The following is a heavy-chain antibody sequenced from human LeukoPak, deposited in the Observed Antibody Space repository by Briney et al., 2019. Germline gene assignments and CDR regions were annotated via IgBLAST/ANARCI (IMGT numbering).Heavy chain of an antibody. Sequence: PGGSLRLSCAASGFTFSTYVMHWVRQAPGKGLEWVAVISYDGSNKFYADSVKGRFTISRDNSKNTLYLQMNSLRAEDTAVYYCARHWVSPWLYYFDYWGQGTLVTVSS. CDR3: ARHWVSPWLYYFDY. J-gene: IGHJ4*02. V-gene: IGHV3-30-3*01. CDR2: ISYDGSNK. CDR1: GFTFSTYV. D-gene: IGHD3-9*01.